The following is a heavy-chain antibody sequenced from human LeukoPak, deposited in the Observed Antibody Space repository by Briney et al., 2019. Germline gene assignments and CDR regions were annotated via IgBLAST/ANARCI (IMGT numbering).Heavy chain of an antibody. J-gene: IGHJ5*02. V-gene: IGHV3-23*01. D-gene: IGHD3-22*01. CDR2: ISAGGDNT. CDR1: GFTFSSYA. Sequence: GGSLRLSCAASGFTFSSYAMSWVRQAPGKGLEWVSSISAGGDNTYYADSVKGRFTISRDNSKTTLHLQMRSLRAEDTAVYYCARLRGSGAYYFDNCFDPWGQGTLVTVSS. CDR3: ARLRGSGAYYFDNCFDP.